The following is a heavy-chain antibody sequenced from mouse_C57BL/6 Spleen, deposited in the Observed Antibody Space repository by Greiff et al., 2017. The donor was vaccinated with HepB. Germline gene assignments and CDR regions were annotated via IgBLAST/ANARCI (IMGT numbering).Heavy chain of an antibody. CDR3: TSLSPNWYFDV. J-gene: IGHJ1*03. CDR1: GFTFSSYA. CDR2: ISSGGDYI. V-gene: IGHV5-9-1*02. Sequence: EVKVEESGEGLVKPGGSLKLSCAASGFTFSSYAMSWVRQTPEKRLEWVAYISSGGDYIYYADTVKGRFTISRDNARNTLYLQMSSLKSEDTAMYYCTSLSPNWYFDVWGTGTTVTVSS.